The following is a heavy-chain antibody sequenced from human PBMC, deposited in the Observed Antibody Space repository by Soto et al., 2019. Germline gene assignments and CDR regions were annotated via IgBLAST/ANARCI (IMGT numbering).Heavy chain of an antibody. CDR2: ISGSGDST. CDR3: ARRGSGSYYDY. J-gene: IGHJ4*02. Sequence: EVQLLESGGGLVQPGGSLRLSCADSGFTFSSYAMRWVRQAPGKGLEWVSAISGSGDSTYYADSVKGRFTISRDNSKNTLYLQMNGLRAEDTAVYYCARRGSGSYYDYWGQGTLVTVSS. V-gene: IGHV3-23*01. D-gene: IGHD1-26*01. CDR1: GFTFSSYA.